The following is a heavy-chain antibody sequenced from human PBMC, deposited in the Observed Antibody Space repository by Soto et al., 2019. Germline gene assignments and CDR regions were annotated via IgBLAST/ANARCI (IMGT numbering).Heavy chain of an antibody. V-gene: IGHV3-23*01. CDR3: AKDIISGYSGYDPLFDY. Sequence: GGSLRLSCGASGFTFSSYAMSWVRQAPGKGLEWVSAISGSGGSTYYADSVKGRFTISRDNSKNTLYLQMNSLRAEDTAVYYCAKDIISGYSGYDPLFDYWGQGTLVTVSS. D-gene: IGHD5-12*01. CDR1: GFTFSSYA. CDR2: ISGSGGST. J-gene: IGHJ4*02.